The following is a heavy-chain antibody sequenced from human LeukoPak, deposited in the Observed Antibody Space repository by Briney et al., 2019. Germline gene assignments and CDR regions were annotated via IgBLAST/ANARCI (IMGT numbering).Heavy chain of an antibody. V-gene: IGHV3-11*04. D-gene: IGHD2-2*01. Sequence: GGSLRLSCAASGFTFSDYYMSWLRQAPGKGLEWVSYISSSGSTIYYADSVKGRFTICRDNAKNSLYLQMNSLRAEDTAVYYCASRGALYCSSTSCAFDIWGQGTMVTVSS. CDR3: ASRGALYCSSTSCAFDI. CDR2: ISSSGSTI. CDR1: GFTFSDYY. J-gene: IGHJ3*02.